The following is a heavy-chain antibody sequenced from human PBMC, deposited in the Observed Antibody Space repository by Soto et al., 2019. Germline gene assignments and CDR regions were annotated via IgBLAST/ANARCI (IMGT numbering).Heavy chain of an antibody. CDR3: TTVGYSSGWYSYYFDY. CDR2: IKSKTDGGTT. V-gene: IGHV3-15*01. J-gene: IGHJ4*02. Sequence: EVQLVESGGGLVKPGGSLRLSCAASGFTFSNAWMSWVRQAPGKGLEWVGRIKSKTDGGTTDYAAPVKGRFTISRDDSRNTLYPQMNSLKTEDTAVYYCTTVGYSSGWYSYYFDYWGQGTLVTVSS. D-gene: IGHD6-19*01. CDR1: GFTFSNAW.